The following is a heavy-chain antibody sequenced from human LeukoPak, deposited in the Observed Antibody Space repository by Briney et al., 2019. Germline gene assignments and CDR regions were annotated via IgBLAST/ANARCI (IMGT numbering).Heavy chain of an antibody. CDR1: GFTFSSYG. J-gene: IGHJ6*04. V-gene: IGHV3-23*01. D-gene: IGHD6-6*01. Sequence: GGSLRLSCAASGFTFSSYGMSWVRQAPGKGLEWVSAISGSGGSTYYADSVKGRFTISRDNSKNTLYLQMGSLRAEDMAVYYCARAARRTAQLHMDVWGKGTTVTVSS. CDR3: ARAARRTAQLHMDV. CDR2: ISGSGGST.